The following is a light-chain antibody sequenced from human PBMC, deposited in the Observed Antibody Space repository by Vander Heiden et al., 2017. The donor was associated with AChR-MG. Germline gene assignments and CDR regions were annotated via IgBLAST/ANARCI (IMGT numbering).Light chain of an antibody. V-gene: IGLV2-8*01. J-gene: IGLJ2*01. Sequence: QSALTQPPSASGSPGQSVTISCTGTSSDVGAYNYVSWYQQYPGKAPKAILYDVIERPAGVPDRFSGSKSGNTASLTASGLQTEDEDDYYCASHAGSTVVFGGGTKLTVL. CDR1: SSDVGAYNY. CDR2: DVI. CDR3: ASHAGSTVV.